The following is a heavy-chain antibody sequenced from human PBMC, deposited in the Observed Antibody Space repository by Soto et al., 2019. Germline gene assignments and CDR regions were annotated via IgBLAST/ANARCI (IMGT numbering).Heavy chain of an antibody. CDR2: IKQDGGEE. J-gene: IGHJ3*01. D-gene: IGHD3-22*01. V-gene: IGHV3-7*01. CDR3: ARVYYESRGPTKYRAFDF. CDR1: GFIFSDYS. Sequence: GGSLRLSCAASGFIFSDYSMSWVRQSPGKGLEGVANIKQDGGEEDYVDSVKGRLTISRDNAKNSLYLQMNSLRAEDTAVYYCARVYYESRGPTKYRAFDFWGQGTMVTVSS.